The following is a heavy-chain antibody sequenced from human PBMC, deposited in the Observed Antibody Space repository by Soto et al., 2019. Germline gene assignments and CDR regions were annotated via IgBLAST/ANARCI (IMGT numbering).Heavy chain of an antibody. D-gene: IGHD6-19*01. Sequence: PGGSLRLSCAAAGFSVSTSHISWVRQAPGKGLEWVSVIYSGGATHYADSVKGRFTISRDSSKNTVSLEMTSLRAEDTAVYYCAKGGRQWLVTSDFNYWGQGALVTVSS. V-gene: IGHV3-66*02. CDR3: AKGGRQWLVTSDFNY. J-gene: IGHJ4*02. CDR2: IYSGGAT. CDR1: GFSVSTSH.